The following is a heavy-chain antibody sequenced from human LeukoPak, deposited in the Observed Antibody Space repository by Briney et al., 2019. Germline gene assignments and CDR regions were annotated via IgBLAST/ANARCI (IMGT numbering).Heavy chain of an antibody. CDR1: GFTFTSCA. V-gene: IGHV3-23*01. Sequence: GGSLRLSCAASGFTFTSCAMIWVRQAPGKGLEWVSSISTGGGSTYYADSVKGRFTISRDNAKNSLYLQMNSLRAEDTAVYYCARDQIVVVTAIGAFDIWGQGTMVTVSS. J-gene: IGHJ3*02. D-gene: IGHD2-21*02. CDR3: ARDQIVVVTAIGAFDI. CDR2: ISTGGGST.